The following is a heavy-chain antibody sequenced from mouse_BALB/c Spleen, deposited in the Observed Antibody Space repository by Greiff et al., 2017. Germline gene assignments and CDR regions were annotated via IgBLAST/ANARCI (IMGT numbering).Heavy chain of an antibody. CDR1: GYTFTSYW. Sequence: LQQPGSELVRPGASVKLSCKASGYTFTSYWMHWVKQRPGQGLEWIGNIYPGSGSTDYDEKFKSKATLTVDTPSSTAYMQLSGLTSEDSAVYYCTGLAGAFADWGQGTLVTVSA. CDR2: IYPGSGST. J-gene: IGHJ3*01. V-gene: IGHV1S22*01. CDR3: TGLAGAFAD. D-gene: IGHD3-1*01.